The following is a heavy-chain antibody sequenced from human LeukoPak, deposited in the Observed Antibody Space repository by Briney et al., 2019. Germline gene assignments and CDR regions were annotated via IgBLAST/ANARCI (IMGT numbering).Heavy chain of an antibody. CDR1: GGSISSTSYY. Sequence: SETLSLTCTVSGGSISSTSYYWSWIRQPAGKGLEWIGRIYTSGSTNYNPSLKSRVTISVDTSKNQFSLKLSSVTAADTAVYYCARDYYDFWSGQALPSYYYYYYMDVWGKGTTVTVSS. CDR2: IYTSGST. D-gene: IGHD3-3*01. V-gene: IGHV4-61*02. J-gene: IGHJ6*03. CDR3: ARDYYDFWSGQALPSYYYYYYMDV.